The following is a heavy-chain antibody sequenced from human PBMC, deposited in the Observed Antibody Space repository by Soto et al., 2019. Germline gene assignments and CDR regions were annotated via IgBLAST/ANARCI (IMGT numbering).Heavy chain of an antibody. J-gene: IGHJ3*02. CDR1: GGSVSSGSYY. CDR3: ARDPKTYYYDSSGYYQDAFAI. D-gene: IGHD3-22*01. Sequence: SETLSLTCSVSGGSVSSGSYYWSWIRQPPGKGLEWIGYIYYSGTTNYNPSLKSRVTISVDTSKNQFSLKLSSVTAADTAVFYCARDPKTYYYDSSGYYQDAFAIWGQGTMVTVSS. CDR2: IYYSGTT. V-gene: IGHV4-61*01.